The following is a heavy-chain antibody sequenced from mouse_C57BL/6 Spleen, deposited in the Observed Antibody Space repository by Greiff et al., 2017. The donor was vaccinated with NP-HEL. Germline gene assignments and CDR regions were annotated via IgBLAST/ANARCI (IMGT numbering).Heavy chain of an antibody. Sequence: DVMLVESGGGLVKPGGSLKLSCAASGFTFSDYGMHWVRQAPEKGLEWVAYISSGSSTIYYADTVKGRFTISRDNAKNTLFLQMTSLRSEDTAMYYCARELTGGYYFDYWGQGTTLTVSS. D-gene: IGHD4-1*01. CDR1: GFTFSDYG. CDR3: ARELTGGYYFDY. CDR2: ISSGSSTI. J-gene: IGHJ2*01. V-gene: IGHV5-17*01.